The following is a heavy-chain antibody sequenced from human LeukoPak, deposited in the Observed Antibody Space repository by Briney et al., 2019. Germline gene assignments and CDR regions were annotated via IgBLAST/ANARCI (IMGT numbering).Heavy chain of an antibody. D-gene: IGHD3-16*01. J-gene: IGHJ5*02. CDR1: GGTFSSYA. V-gene: IGHV1-69*04. Sequence: SVKVSCKASGGTFSSYAISWVRQAPGQGLEWMGRIIPILGIANYAQKFQGRVTITADKSTSTAYMELSSLRSEGTAVYYCASGLGYWFDPWGQGTLVTVSS. CDR3: ASGLGYWFDP. CDR2: IIPILGIA.